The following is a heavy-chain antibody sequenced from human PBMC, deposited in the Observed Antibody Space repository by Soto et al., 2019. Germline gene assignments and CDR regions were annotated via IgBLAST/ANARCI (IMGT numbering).Heavy chain of an antibody. D-gene: IGHD6-6*01. V-gene: IGHV2-70*20. CDR3: ARTLYSSSPYYYYGMDV. Sequence: SGATLVTPTQTLTLSYTFSGFSFRTSGMCESSVRQPPGKALEWLALIDWDDDKYYSTSLKTRLTISEDTSKNQAVLTMTNMDPVDTATYYCARTLYSSSPYYYYGMDVWGQGTTVTVS. CDR2: IDWDDDK. J-gene: IGHJ6*02. CDR1: GFSFRTSGMC.